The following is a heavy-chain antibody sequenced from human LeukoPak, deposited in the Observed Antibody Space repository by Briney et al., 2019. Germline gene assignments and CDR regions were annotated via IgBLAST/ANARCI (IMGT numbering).Heavy chain of an antibody. D-gene: IGHD3-3*01. CDR3: ARVGDFWSGYSHYYMDV. CDR2: IKQDGSEK. J-gene: IGHJ6*03. Sequence: GGSLRLSCAASGFTFSSYWMSWVRQAPGKGLEWVANIKQDGSEKYYVYSVKGRFTISRDNAKNSLYLQMNSLRAEDTAVYYCARVGDFWSGYSHYYMDVWGKGTTVTVSS. V-gene: IGHV3-7*01. CDR1: GFTFSSYW.